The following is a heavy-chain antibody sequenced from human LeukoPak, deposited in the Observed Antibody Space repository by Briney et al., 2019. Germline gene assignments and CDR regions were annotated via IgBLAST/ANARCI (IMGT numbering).Heavy chain of an antibody. CDR3: AKDGDGGSYYVLFDY. Sequence: GGSLRLSCAASGFAFSSYAMSWVRQAPGKGLEWVSVISGSGGNTYYADSVKGRFTVSRDNSKSTLFLQMNSLRDEDTAVYYCAKDGDGGSYYVLFDYWGQGALVTVSS. CDR1: GFAFSSYA. D-gene: IGHD1-26*01. CDR2: ISGSGGNT. V-gene: IGHV3-23*01. J-gene: IGHJ4*02.